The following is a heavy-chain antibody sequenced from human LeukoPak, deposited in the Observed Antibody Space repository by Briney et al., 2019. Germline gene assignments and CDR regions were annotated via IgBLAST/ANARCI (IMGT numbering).Heavy chain of an antibody. CDR2: ISGSGGST. Sequence: GGSLRLSCAASGFTFSSYWMSWVRQAPGKGLEWVSAISGSGGSTYYADSVKGRFTISRDNSKNTLYLQMNSLRAEDTAVYYCAKDPSVTTVTSWFDPWGQGTLVTVSS. D-gene: IGHD4-17*01. CDR3: AKDPSVTTVTSWFDP. V-gene: IGHV3-23*01. J-gene: IGHJ5*02. CDR1: GFTFSSYW.